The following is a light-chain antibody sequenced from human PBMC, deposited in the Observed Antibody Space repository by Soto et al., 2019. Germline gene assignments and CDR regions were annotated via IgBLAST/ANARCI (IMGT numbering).Light chain of an antibody. CDR2: QDS. V-gene: IGLV3-1*01. Sequence: SYELTQPPSVSVSPGQTASITCSGDKLGDKYACWYQQKPGQSPVLVIYQDSKRPSGIPERFSGSNSGNTATLTISGTQAMDEADYYCQAWDSSTDNYVLGTGTKVTVL. CDR1: KLGDKY. J-gene: IGLJ1*01. CDR3: QAWDSSTDNYV.